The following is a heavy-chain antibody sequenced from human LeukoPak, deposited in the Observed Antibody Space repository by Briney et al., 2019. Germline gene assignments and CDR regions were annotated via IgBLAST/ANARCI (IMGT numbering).Heavy chain of an antibody. CDR3: AKQMRD. CDR1: GFTFSSYA. CDR2: ISGSGGST. V-gene: IGHV3-23*01. J-gene: IGHJ4*02. Sequence: GGSLRLSCAASGFTFSSYAMSWVRQAPGKGLEWVSTISGSGGSTNYADSAKGRFTISRDNAKNTLYLQVNNLRAEDTAVYYCAKQMRDWGQGTLVTVSS.